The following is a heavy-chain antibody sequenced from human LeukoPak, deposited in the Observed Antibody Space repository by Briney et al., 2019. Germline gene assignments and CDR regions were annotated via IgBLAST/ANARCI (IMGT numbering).Heavy chain of an antibody. CDR1: GFTFSSYW. CDR2: IKQDGSEK. V-gene: IGHV3-7*01. Sequence: GGSLRLSCAASGFTFSSYWMSWVRQAPGKGLDWVANIKQDGSEKYYVDSVKGRFTISRDNAKNSLYLQMNSLRAEDTAVYYCARDTSGDFWSYYMDVWGKGTTVTVSS. J-gene: IGHJ6*03. CDR3: ARDTSGDFWSYYMDV. D-gene: IGHD3-3*01.